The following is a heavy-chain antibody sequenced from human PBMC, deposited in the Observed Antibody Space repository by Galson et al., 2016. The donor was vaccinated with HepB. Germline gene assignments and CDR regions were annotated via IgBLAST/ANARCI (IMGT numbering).Heavy chain of an antibody. CDR3: AKGTHGNAFYFDY. J-gene: IGHJ4*02. V-gene: IGHV3-23*01. D-gene: IGHD1/OR15-1a*01. CDR1: GFTFSNYA. Sequence: SLRLSCAASGFTFSNYAMTWVRQAPGKGLEWVSAINGNGDYIFYADSVKGRFTNSRDNSKNTLYLQMNSLRVEATAVYHCAKGTHGNAFYFDYWGQGPLVTVSS. CDR2: INGNGDYI.